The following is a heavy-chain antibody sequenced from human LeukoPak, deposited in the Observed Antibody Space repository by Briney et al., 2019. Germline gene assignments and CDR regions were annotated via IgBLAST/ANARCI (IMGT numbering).Heavy chain of an antibody. J-gene: IGHJ2*01. Sequence: GGSLRLSCAASGFTFSSYWMSWVRQAPGKGLEWVSYISSSSSTIYYADSVKGRFTISRDNAKNSLYLQMNSLRAEDTAVYYCARDQGVRYFDWPNFDLWGRGTLVTVSS. CDR2: ISSSSSTI. CDR1: GFTFSSYW. CDR3: ARDQGVRYFDWPNFDL. V-gene: IGHV3-48*01. D-gene: IGHD3-9*01.